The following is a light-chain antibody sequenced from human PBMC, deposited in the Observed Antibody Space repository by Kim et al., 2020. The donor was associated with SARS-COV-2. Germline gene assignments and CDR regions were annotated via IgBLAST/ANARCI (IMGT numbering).Light chain of an antibody. Sequence: ELVLTQSPGTLSLSPGERATLSCRASQSVTSSYLAWYQQRPGQAPRLLIYSASSRAPGIPDRFSGSGSGTDFSLTISRLEPEDFAMYYCQQYGSSRYTFGQGTKLEI. CDR3: QQYGSSRYT. CDR1: QSVTSSY. CDR2: SAS. J-gene: IGKJ2*01. V-gene: IGKV3-20*01.